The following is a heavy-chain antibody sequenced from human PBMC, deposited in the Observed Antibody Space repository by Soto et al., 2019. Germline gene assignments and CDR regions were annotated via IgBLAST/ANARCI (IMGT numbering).Heavy chain of an antibody. J-gene: IGHJ4*02. Sequence: PGGSLRLSCAASGFTFGYYGMSWVRQAPGKGLEWVSGINWNGGSTGYADSVKGRFTISRDNAKNSLYLQMNSLRAEDTALYYCARDGSGYYYSPFDYWGQGTLVTVSS. V-gene: IGHV3-20*04. CDR1: GFTFGYYG. CDR3: ARDGSGYYYSPFDY. D-gene: IGHD3-22*01. CDR2: INWNGGST.